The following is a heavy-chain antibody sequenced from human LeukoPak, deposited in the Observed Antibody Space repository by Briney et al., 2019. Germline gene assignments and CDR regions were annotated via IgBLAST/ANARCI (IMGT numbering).Heavy chain of an antibody. D-gene: IGHD6-13*01. CDR1: GFTFSSYG. J-gene: IGHJ4*02. CDR3: TRIPSSTSSWYYFDY. Sequence: GRSLRLSCAVSGFTFSSYGMHWVRQAPGKGLEWVAVIWYDGSNKYYADSVKGRFTISRDNSKNTLYLQMNSLRAEDTAVYYCTRIPSSTSSWYYFDYWGRGTLVTVSS. CDR2: IWYDGSNK. V-gene: IGHV3-33*01.